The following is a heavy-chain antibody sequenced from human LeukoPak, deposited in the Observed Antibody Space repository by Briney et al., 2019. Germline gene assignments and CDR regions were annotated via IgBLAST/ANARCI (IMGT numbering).Heavy chain of an antibody. CDR2: ISSGGNTI. D-gene: IGHD5-12*01. CDR3: AKDLYGYVSNWFDP. V-gene: IGHV3-48*03. J-gene: IGHJ5*02. CDR1: GFTFSSYE. Sequence: GGSLRLSCAASGFTFSSYEMNWVRQAPGKGLEWVSYISSGGNTIYYADSVKGRFTISRDNAKNSLYLQMNSLRAEDTAVYYCAKDLYGYVSNWFDPWGQGTLVTVSS.